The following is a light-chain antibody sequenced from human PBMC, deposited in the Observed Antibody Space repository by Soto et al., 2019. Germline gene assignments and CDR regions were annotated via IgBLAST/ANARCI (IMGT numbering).Light chain of an antibody. J-gene: IGKJ5*01. CDR3: QQYNNWPYS. CDR1: QGVTTN. Sequence: DIVITQSPYTLSVSTGERATLSCRAGQGVTTNFAWYQQKSGQSPRLLIYDVSIRATGVPARFSGTGSETDFTLTISGLQSEDSAVYFCQQYNNWPYSFGQGTRLEIK. CDR2: DVS. V-gene: IGKV3-15*01.